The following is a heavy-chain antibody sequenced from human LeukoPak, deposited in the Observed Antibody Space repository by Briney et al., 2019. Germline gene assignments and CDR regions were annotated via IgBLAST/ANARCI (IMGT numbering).Heavy chain of an antibody. CDR2: IYYSGST. D-gene: IGHD1-26*01. CDR1: GGSISSGGYY. V-gene: IGHV4-31*03. CDR3: AREKSYGLDY. J-gene: IGHJ4*02. Sequence: PSETLSLTCTVSGGSISSGGYYWTWIRQHPGKGLEWIGYIYYSGSTYFNPSLKSRITISVDTSKNQFSLKLSSVTAADTAVYYCAREKSYGLDYWGQGTLVTVSS.